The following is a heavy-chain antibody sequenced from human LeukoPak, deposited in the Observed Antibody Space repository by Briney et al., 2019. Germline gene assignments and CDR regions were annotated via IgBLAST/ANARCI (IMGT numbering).Heavy chain of an antibody. CDR2: THDSGST. D-gene: IGHD5-18*01. V-gene: IGHV4-59*01. J-gene: IGHJ4*02. CDR1: GVSIRGYY. Sequence: PSETLSLTCTVSGVSIRGYYWNWIRQSPGKGLEWIGYTHDSGSTNYSPSLQSRVTISLHTSKNQFSLKLSSVTAADTAVYYCARMLDSYNSDYFDYWGQGTLVTVSS. CDR3: ARMLDSYNSDYFDY.